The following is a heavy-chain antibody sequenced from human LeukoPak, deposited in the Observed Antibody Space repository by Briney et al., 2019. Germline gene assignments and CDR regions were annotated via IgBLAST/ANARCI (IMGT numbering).Heavy chain of an antibody. V-gene: IGHV1-18*01. Sequence: ASVKVSCKASGYTFTSYGISWVRQAPGQGLEWMGWISAYNGNTNYAQKLQGRVTMTTDTSTSTAYMELRSLRSDDTAVYYCARVPYRVLRFLEWLFVPPTDYWGQGTLVTVSS. D-gene: IGHD3-3*01. CDR1: GYTFTSYG. CDR2: ISAYNGNT. CDR3: ARVPYRVLRFLEWLFVPPTDY. J-gene: IGHJ4*02.